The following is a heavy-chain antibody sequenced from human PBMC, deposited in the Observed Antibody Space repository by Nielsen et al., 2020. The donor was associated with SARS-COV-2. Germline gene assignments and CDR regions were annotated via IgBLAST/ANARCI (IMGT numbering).Heavy chain of an antibody. J-gene: IGHJ4*02. CDR2: ISSSSSYI. V-gene: IGHV3-21*01. CDR3: ARGRRKSHGSGSYYNVGYFDY. Sequence: VRQAPGKGLEWVSSISSSSSYIYYADSVKGRFTISRDNAKNSLYLQMNSLRAEDTAVYYCARGRRKSHGSGSYYNVGYFDYWGQGTLVTVSS. D-gene: IGHD3-10*01.